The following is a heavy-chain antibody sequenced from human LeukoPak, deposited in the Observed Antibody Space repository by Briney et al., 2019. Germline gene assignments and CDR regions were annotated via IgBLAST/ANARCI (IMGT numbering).Heavy chain of an antibody. J-gene: IGHJ4*02. CDR3: ARWNYDILTGYPHYFDY. Sequence: SETLSLTCTVSGGSISPYYWTWSRQPPGKGLEWIGYVHYSGSTKYNPSLKSRVTISLDTSKNQFSLKLSSVTAADTAVYYCARWNYDILTGYPHYFDYWGQGTLVTVSS. CDR2: VHYSGST. D-gene: IGHD3-9*01. CDR1: GGSISPYY. V-gene: IGHV4-59*12.